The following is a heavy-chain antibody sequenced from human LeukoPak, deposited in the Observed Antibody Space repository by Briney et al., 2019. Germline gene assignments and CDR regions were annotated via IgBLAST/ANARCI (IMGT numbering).Heavy chain of an antibody. CDR3: ARALTATLDHWTYYYYMDV. CDR1: GFTFIDYG. CDR2: INWNGGSP. Sequence: GGSLKLSCAAPGFTFIDYGWSGVRQPPGRGREGVSGINWNGGSPGYADSVKGRFTISRDNAKNSLYLQMNSLRAEDTALYYCARALTATLDHWTYYYYMDVWGKGTTVTVSS. D-gene: IGHD2-15*01. V-gene: IGHV3-20*04. J-gene: IGHJ6*03.